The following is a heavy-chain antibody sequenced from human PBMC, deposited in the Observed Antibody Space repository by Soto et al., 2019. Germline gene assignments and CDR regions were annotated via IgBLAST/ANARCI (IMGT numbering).Heavy chain of an antibody. V-gene: IGHV1-18*01. CDR1: GYTFTNYD. CDR2: ISTYTGNT. D-gene: IGHD3-10*01. Sequence: QVHLVQSGAEVKKPGASVKVSCKASGYTFTNYDINWVRQAPGQGLEWMGWISTYTGNTNYAQKLQGRVTMTTDPSTSKANMGLRSLRSDDTAVYYCARGYYYGSGRPTPGGMDGWGQGATVTVSS. CDR3: ARGYYYGSGRPTPGGMDG. J-gene: IGHJ6*02.